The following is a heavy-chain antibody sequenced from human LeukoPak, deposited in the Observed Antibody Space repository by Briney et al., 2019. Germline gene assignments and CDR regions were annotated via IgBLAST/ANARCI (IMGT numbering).Heavy chain of an antibody. D-gene: IGHD3-22*01. J-gene: IGHJ4*02. CDR2: IYYSGST. CDR3: ARHDVDSSGYYLHYFDY. Sequence: SETLSLTCTVSGGSISSSFYYWGWIRQPPGKGLEWIGSIYYSGSTYYNPSLKSRVTISVDTSKNQFSLKLSSVTAADTAVYYCARHDVDSSGYYLHYFDYWGQGTLVTVSS. CDR1: GGSISSSFYY. V-gene: IGHV4-39*01.